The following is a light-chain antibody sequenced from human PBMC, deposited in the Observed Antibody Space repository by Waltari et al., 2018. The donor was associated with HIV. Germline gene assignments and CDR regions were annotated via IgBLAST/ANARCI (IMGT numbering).Light chain of an antibody. Sequence: SSELTQDPAVSVALGQTIRITCQGDSLRNYYASWYQQNTGQAPLLGLYGRNDRPSGFPDRFSGSKSGNTSSLTSSGVQAEDEADYYCNSRDSSGNLWVFGGGTKLTVL. CDR1: SLRNYY. CDR2: GRN. CDR3: NSRDSSGNLWV. V-gene: IGLV3-19*01. J-gene: IGLJ3*02.